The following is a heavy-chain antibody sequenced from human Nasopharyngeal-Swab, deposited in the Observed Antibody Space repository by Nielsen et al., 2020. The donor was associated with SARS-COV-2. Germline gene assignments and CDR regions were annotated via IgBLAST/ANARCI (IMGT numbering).Heavy chain of an antibody. J-gene: IGHJ4*02. Sequence: GESLKISCAASGFTFSSYGMHWVRQAPGKGLEWVAVIWYDGSNKYYGDSVKGRFTISRDNSKNTLYLQMNSLRAEDTAVYYCARNTYGYSSGWYPLSYWGQGTLVTVSS. D-gene: IGHD6-19*01. CDR2: IWYDGSNK. CDR3: ARNTYGYSSGWYPLSY. CDR1: GFTFSSYG. V-gene: IGHV3-33*01.